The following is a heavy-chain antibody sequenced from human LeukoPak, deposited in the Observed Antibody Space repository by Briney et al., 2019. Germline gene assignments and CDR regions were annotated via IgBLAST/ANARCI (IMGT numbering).Heavy chain of an antibody. CDR2: ISDNGGST. J-gene: IGHJ4*02. CDR1: GFILRSHA. Sequence: GGSLRLSCSASGFILRSHAMHWVRQAPGKGLEYVSRISDNGGSTYYADSVKGRFTISRDNSKNTLYLQMSSLRAVDTAVYYCVKDNEAGGSPFDRWGLGTLVTVSS. CDR3: VKDNEAGGSPFDR. D-gene: IGHD1-1*01. V-gene: IGHV3-64D*06.